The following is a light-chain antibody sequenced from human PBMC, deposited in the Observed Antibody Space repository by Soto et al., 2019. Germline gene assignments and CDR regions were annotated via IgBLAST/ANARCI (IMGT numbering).Light chain of an antibody. Sequence: IQLTQSPSSLSASVGDSVTITCRASQGISSFLAWYQQKPGKAPKLLIYAASTLQSGVPSRFSGSGSGTDFTLTISCLQSEDFATYYCQQYYSYQTFGQGTKVDIK. CDR3: QQYYSYQT. J-gene: IGKJ1*01. V-gene: IGKV1-9*01. CDR1: QGISSF. CDR2: AAS.